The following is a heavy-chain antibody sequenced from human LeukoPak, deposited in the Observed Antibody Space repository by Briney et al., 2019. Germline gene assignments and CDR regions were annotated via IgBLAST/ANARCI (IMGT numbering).Heavy chain of an antibody. CDR3: SRYGSRTGPFDY. CDR1: GGSISNYY. V-gene: IGHV4-59*01. J-gene: IGHJ4*02. CDR2: IYYNGNT. Sequence: PSETLSLTCTVSGGSISNYYWSWIRQPPGKGLEWFGYIYYNGNTNYNPSLKSRVTMSVDTSKNQFSLKLRSVTAADTAVYYCSRYGSRTGPFDYWGQGTLVTVSS. D-gene: IGHD3/OR15-3a*01.